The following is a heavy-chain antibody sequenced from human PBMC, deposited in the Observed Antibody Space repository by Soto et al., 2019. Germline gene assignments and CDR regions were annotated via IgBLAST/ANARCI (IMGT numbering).Heavy chain of an antibody. CDR1: GGSISSSSYY. V-gene: IGHV4-39*01. J-gene: IGHJ4*02. CDR2: IYYSGST. D-gene: IGHD6-6*01. Sequence: QLQLQESGPGLVKPSETLSLTCTVSGGSISSSSYYWGWIRQPPGKGLEWIGSIYYSGSTYYNPSLKSRVTISVDTSKNQFSLKLSSVTAADTAVYYCARQRSIAAHMVYWGQGTLVTVSS. CDR3: ARQRSIAAHMVY.